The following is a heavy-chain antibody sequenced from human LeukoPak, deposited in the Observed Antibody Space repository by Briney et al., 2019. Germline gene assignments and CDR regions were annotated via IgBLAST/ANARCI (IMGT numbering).Heavy chain of an antibody. J-gene: IGHJ4*02. CDR2: ISGSGGST. D-gene: IGHD3-22*01. V-gene: IGHV3-23*01. CDR1: GFTFSSYA. Sequence: GGSLRLSCAASGFTFSSYAMSWVRQAPGKGLEWVSAISGSGGSTYYADSVKGRFTISRDNSKNTLYLQMNSLRAEDTAVYYRAKDRSRGKYYYDSSGYELFDYWGQGTLVTVSS. CDR3: AKDRSRGKYYYDSSGYELFDY.